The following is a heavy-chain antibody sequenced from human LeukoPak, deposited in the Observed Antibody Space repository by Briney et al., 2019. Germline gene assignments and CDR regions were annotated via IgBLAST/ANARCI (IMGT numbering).Heavy chain of an antibody. D-gene: IGHD2-15*01. J-gene: IGHJ5*02. CDR2: VNADGSST. V-gene: IGHV3-74*01. CDR1: GFTFISYW. Sequence: GGSLRLSCAASGFTFISYWMHWVRQAPGKGLVLVSRVNADGSSTSYADSVKGRFTISRDNAENTLYLQMNSLRAEDTAVYYCARVGVGSYNWFDPWGQGTMVTVSS. CDR3: ARVGVGSYNWFDP.